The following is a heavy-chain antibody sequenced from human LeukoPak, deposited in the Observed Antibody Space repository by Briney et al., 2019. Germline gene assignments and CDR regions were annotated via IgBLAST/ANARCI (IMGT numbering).Heavy chain of an antibody. CDR1: GGSFSGYY. J-gene: IGHJ5*02. Sequence: SETLSLTCAVYGGSFSGYYWSWIRQPPGKGLEWIGEINHSGSTNYNPSLKSRVTISVDTSKNQFSLKLSSVTAADTAVYYCARGRTLDYCSSTSCYTRWFDPWGRGTLVTVSS. V-gene: IGHV4-34*01. D-gene: IGHD2-2*02. CDR2: INHSGST. CDR3: ARGRTLDYCSSTSCYTRWFDP.